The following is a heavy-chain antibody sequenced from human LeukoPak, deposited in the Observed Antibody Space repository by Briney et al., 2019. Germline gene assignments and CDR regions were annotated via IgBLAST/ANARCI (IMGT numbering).Heavy chain of an antibody. J-gene: IGHJ2*01. V-gene: IGHV4-4*02. CDR2: IYHSGST. D-gene: IGHD2-2*02. CDR1: GGSISSSNW. Sequence: SETLSLTCAVSGGSISSSNWWSWVRQPPGKGLEWTGYIYHSGSTYYNPSLKSRVTISVDRSKNQFSLKLSSVTAADTAVYYCARASGYCSSTSCYTRSHWYFDLWGRGTLVTVSS. CDR3: ARASGYCSSTSCYTRSHWYFDL.